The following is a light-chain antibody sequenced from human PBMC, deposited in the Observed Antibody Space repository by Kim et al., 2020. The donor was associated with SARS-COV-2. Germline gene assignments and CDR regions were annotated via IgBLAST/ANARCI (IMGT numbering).Light chain of an antibody. CDR2: EDD. Sequence: NFMLTQPHSVSESPGKTLTISCTRSSGSIDDNYVQWYQQRPGGVPTTVIYEDDQRPSGVSDRFSGSIDNSSNSASLTISGLRTEDEADYYCQSYNRDNVLFGGGTQLTVL. J-gene: IGLJ2*01. V-gene: IGLV6-57*04. CDR1: SGSIDDNY. CDR3: QSYNRDNVL.